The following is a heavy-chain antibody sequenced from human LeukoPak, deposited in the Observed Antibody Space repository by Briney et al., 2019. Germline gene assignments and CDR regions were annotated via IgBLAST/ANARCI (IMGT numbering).Heavy chain of an antibody. Sequence: SETLSLTCTVSGGSITNSNDYWGWIRQSPGKGLEWIGSIYYRGTTYYNPSLRSRVTASVDTSRSQFSLKLTSLTAADTAVYYCARSGAAEGPTHNWFDPWGQGTQVTVSS. V-gene: IGHV4-39*01. CDR2: IYYRGTT. CDR3: ARSGAAEGPTHNWFDP. CDR1: GGSITNSNDY. J-gene: IGHJ5*02. D-gene: IGHD6-13*01.